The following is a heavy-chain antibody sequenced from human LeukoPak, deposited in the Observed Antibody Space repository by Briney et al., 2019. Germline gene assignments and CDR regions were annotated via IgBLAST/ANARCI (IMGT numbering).Heavy chain of an antibody. CDR2: INSLGSST. CDR3: ARDGDSSGSDAFDI. CDR1: GFTFSSYG. D-gene: IGHD3-22*01. Sequence: PGGSLRLSCATSGFTFSSYGMHWVRQDPGKGLVWISRINSLGSSTSYADSVKGRFTISRDNARNTVYLQMNSLRAEDTAVYYCARDGDSSGSDAFDIWGQGTMVTVSS. J-gene: IGHJ3*02. V-gene: IGHV3-74*01.